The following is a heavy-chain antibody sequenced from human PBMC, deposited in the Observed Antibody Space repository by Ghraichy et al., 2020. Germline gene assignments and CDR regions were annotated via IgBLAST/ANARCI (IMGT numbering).Heavy chain of an antibody. Sequence: GGSLRLSCAASGFTFSTSSMNWVRQAPGKGLEWVAHISSRSSIIHYRDSVKGRFTISRDNAKNSLYLQMNGLRDEDTAVYYCSRWGEPDEIFTGPDYWGQGTLVTVSS. J-gene: IGHJ4*02. CDR1: GFTFSTSS. CDR2: ISSRSSII. V-gene: IGHV3-48*02. CDR3: SRWGEPDEIFTGPDY. D-gene: IGHD3-9*01.